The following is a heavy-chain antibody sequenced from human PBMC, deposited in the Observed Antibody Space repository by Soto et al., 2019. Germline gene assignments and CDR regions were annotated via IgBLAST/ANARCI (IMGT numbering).Heavy chain of an antibody. J-gene: IGHJ1*01. CDR2: ISYDGSNK. Sequence: GGSLRLSCAASGCTFSSYGMRWIRQAPGKGLEWVAVISYDGSNKYYADSVKGRFTISRDNSKNTLYLQMNSLRAEDTAVYYCAKSVRPSKSHYYDSSGLYFQHWGQGTLVTVSS. CDR1: GCTFSSYG. CDR3: AKSVRPSKSHYYDSSGLYFQH. D-gene: IGHD3-22*01. V-gene: IGHV3-30*18.